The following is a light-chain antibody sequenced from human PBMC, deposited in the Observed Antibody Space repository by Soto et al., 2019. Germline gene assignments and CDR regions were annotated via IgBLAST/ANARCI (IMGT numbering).Light chain of an antibody. Sequence: DIQMTQSPSTLSASVGDRVTNTCRASQSLNSALAWHQQKPGKAPKLLIYKASSLESGVQSRFSGSGSGTEFTLTISSLQPDDFATYYCQQYKSYPITFGQGTRLEIK. V-gene: IGKV1-5*03. J-gene: IGKJ5*01. CDR3: QQYKSYPIT. CDR1: QSLNSA. CDR2: KAS.